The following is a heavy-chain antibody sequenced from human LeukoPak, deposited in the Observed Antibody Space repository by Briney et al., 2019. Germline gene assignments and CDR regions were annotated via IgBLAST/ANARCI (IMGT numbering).Heavy chain of an antibody. CDR1: GFSFTDYP. D-gene: IGHD3-9*01. CDR3: ATDQRYAFDY. CDR2: IRTTAEGAKYA. J-gene: IGHJ4*02. V-gene: IGHV3-48*02. Sequence: GGSLRLSCTTSGFSFTDYPMNWVRQAPGKGLEWISNIRTTAEGAKYAYYADSVKGRVTISRDDGKNTLYLHMNSLRDDDTAVYYCATDQRYAFDYWGQGILVTVSS.